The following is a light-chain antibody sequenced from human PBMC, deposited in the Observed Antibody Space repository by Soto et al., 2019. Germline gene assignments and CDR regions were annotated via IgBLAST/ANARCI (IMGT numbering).Light chain of an antibody. V-gene: IGLV2-23*01. CDR3: CSYAGSSTYV. CDR2: EAS. J-gene: IGLJ1*01. CDR1: RSDVGSFHL. Sequence: QSALTQPASVTGSPGQSITISCTGTRSDVGSFHLVSWYQQRPGKAPKLMIYEASKRPSGVSDRFSGSKSGTTASLTISGLQAEDEADYYCCSYAGSSTYVFGTGTKVTVL.